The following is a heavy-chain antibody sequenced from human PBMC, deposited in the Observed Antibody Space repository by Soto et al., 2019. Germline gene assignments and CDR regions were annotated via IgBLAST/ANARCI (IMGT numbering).Heavy chain of an antibody. CDR3: ARLRGTSNYGYYYYYMDV. J-gene: IGHJ6*03. D-gene: IGHD4-4*01. CDR1: GGSITSSSYY. V-gene: IGHV4-39*01. CDR2: IYYSGTT. Sequence: SETLSLTCIVSGGSITSSSYYWGWIRQPPGKGLEWIGSIYYSGTTYYNPSLESRLTISVDTSRRQFSLKLSPVTAADTAFYYCARLRGTSNYGYYYYYMDVWGKGTTVTVSS.